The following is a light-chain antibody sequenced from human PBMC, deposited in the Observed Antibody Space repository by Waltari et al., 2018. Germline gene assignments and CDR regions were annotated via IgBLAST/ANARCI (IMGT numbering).Light chain of an antibody. CDR2: AAS. V-gene: IGKV1-39*01. CDR1: QSISSY. CDR3: QQSYSTPWT. J-gene: IGKJ1*01. Sequence: DIQMTQSPSSLSASFGDSVTITCRASQSISSYLNWYQQKPGKAPKLLIYAASSLQSGVPSSFSGSGSGTDFTLTISSLQPEDFATYYCQQSYSTPWTFGQGTKVEIK.